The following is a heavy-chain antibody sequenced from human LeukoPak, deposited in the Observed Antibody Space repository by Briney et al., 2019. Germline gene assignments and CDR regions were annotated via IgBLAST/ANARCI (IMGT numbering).Heavy chain of an antibody. CDR2: ISWDGGSA. D-gene: IGHD2-15*01. CDR3: AKDEGYCSGGSCYEHFDY. CDR1: GFTFDDYA. Sequence: PGGSLRLSCAASGFTFDDYAMHWVRQAPGKGLDWVSLISWDGGSAYYSDSVKGRFTISRDNSKNSLYLQMNSLRTEDTALYYCAKDEGYCSGGSCYEHFDYWGQGTLVTVSS. V-gene: IGHV3-43*02. J-gene: IGHJ4*02.